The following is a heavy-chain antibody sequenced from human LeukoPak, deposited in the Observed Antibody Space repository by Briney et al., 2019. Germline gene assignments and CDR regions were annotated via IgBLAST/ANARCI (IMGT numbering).Heavy chain of an antibody. CDR3: ARDRGYCTNGVCYTWFDP. D-gene: IGHD2-8*01. V-gene: IGHV1-46*01. J-gene: IGHJ5*02. CDR1: GYTFTSYY. Sequence: ASVKVSCKASGYTFTSYYMHWVRQAPGQGLEWMGIINPSGGSTSYAQKFQGRVTMTRDMSTSTVYMELSSLRSEATAVYYCARDRGYCTNGVCYTWFDPWGQGTLVTVSS. CDR2: INPSGGST.